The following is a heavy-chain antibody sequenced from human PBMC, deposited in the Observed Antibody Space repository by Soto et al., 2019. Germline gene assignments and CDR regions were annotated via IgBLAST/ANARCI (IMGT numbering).Heavy chain of an antibody. Sequence: ASVKVSCKASGYTFTSYAMHWVRQAPGQRLEWMGWINAGNGNTKYSQKFQGRVTITRDTSASTAYMELSSPRSEDTAVYYCARAARLRFLEWLSGPFDYWGQGTLVTVSS. J-gene: IGHJ4*02. V-gene: IGHV1-3*01. CDR1: GYTFTSYA. CDR2: INAGNGNT. D-gene: IGHD3-3*01. CDR3: ARAARLRFLEWLSGPFDY.